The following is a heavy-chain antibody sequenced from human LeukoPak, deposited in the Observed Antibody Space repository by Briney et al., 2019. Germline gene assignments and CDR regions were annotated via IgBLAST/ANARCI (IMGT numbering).Heavy chain of an antibody. D-gene: IGHD3-22*01. CDR2: IDPSDSYT. CDR3: ARHPHYYDSSGHRD. CDR1: GYSFTSYW. Sequence: AGESLKISCKGSGYSFTSYWISWVRQMPGKGLEWMGRIDPSDSYTNYSPSFQGHDTISADKSISTACLQWSSLKASDTAMYYCARHPHYYDSSGHRDWGQGTLVTVSS. J-gene: IGHJ4*02. V-gene: IGHV5-10-1*01.